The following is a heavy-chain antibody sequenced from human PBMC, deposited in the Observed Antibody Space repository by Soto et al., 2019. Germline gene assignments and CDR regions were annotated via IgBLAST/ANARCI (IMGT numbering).Heavy chain of an antibody. V-gene: IGHV1-18*01. Sequence: QVQLVQSGAEVKKPGASVKVSCKASGYTFTSFGISWVRQAPGQGLEWMGWISNYNGDTNYAQKLQGGVTMTTATSTSTAYMELRSLKSDDTAVYYCTRGGQLFAGNYFDYWGQGTLVTVSS. CDR2: ISNYNGDT. D-gene: IGHD3-10*02. CDR1: GYTFTSFG. J-gene: IGHJ4*02. CDR3: TRGGQLFAGNYFDY.